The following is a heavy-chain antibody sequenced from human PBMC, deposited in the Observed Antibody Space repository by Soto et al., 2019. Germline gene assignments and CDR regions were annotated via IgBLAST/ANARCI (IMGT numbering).Heavy chain of an antibody. CDR1: GGTFSRDA. D-gene: IGHD3-22*01. CDR3: ARERREAYDSSGYYLDY. CDR2: IIPIFGTA. Sequence: GALVKGSWKGAGGTFSRDAISWVRQTNGQGLEWMGGIIPIFGTANYAQKFQGRVTITADKSTSTAYMELSSLRSEDTAVYYCARERREAYDSSGYYLDYWGQGTLVTVSS. V-gene: IGHV1-69*06. J-gene: IGHJ4*02.